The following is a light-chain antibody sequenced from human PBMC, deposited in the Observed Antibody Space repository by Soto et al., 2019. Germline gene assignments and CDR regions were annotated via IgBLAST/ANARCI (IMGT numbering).Light chain of an antibody. Sequence: DIQMTQSPSTLSASVGDRVTITCRASQSIGDSLAWYQQKPGKAPYLLISDVSSLERGVPSRFSGSGSGTEFTLTISRMQPDDFATFYCQQYNGYSRTFGQGTKVE. CDR1: QSIGDS. CDR3: QQYNGYSRT. J-gene: IGKJ1*01. CDR2: DVS. V-gene: IGKV1-5*01.